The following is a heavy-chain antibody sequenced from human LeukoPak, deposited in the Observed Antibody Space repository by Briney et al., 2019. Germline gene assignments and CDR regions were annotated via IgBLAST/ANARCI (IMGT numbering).Heavy chain of an antibody. Sequence: SQTLSLTCAISGDSVSSNSAAWNWIRQSPSRGLEWLGRTYHRSKWYNDYSVSVKSRITINPDTTKTQFSLQLNSVTPDDTAVYYCARMVGATPDYWGQGTVVTVSS. D-gene: IGHD1-26*01. CDR2: TYHRSKWYN. CDR3: ARMVGATPDY. CDR1: GDSVSSNSAA. V-gene: IGHV6-1*01. J-gene: IGHJ4*02.